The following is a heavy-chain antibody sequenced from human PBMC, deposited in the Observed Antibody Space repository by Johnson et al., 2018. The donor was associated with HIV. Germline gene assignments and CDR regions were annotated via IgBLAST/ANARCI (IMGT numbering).Heavy chain of an antibody. V-gene: IGHV3-20*04. CDR2: INWNGGST. D-gene: IGHD3-22*01. CDR1: GFTFDDHG. CDR3: ARDPFHYYGSSGYAGGAFDI. Sequence: VQLVESGGGVVRPGGSLRLSCAASGFTFDDHGMSWVHQAPGKGLEWVYGINWNGGSTGHADSVKGRFTISRDNAKNSLYMQMKSLRAEDTALYYCARDPFHYYGSSGYAGGAFDIWGQGTMVTVSS. J-gene: IGHJ3*02.